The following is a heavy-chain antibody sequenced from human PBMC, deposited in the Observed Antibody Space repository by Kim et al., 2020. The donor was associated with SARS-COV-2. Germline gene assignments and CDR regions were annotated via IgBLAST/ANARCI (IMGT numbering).Heavy chain of an antibody. V-gene: IGHV4-30-2*04. Sequence: PSLKSRVTISEDSTKKQFSLKVRSVTAADTAVYYCARDPGHFDIAWYFDLWGSGTLVTVSS. CDR3: ARDPGHFDIAWYFDL. D-gene: IGHD3-9*01. J-gene: IGHJ2*01.